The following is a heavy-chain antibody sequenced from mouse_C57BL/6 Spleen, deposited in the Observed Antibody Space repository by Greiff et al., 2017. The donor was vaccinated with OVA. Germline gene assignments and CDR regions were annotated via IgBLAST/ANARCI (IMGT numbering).Heavy chain of an antibody. V-gene: IGHV1-50*01. D-gene: IGHD1-1*01. CDR1: GYTFTSYW. CDR3: ARGYYG. CDR2: IDPSDSYT. J-gene: IGHJ4*01. Sequence: VQLQQPGAELVKPGASVKLSCKASGYTFTSYWMQWVKQRPGQGLEWIGEIDPSDSYTNCNQKFKGKATLTVDTSSSTAYMQLSSLTSEDSAVYYCARGYYGWGQGTSVTVSS.